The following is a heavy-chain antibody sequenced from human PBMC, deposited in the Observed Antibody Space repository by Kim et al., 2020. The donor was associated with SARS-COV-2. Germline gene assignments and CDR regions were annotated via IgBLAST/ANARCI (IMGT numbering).Heavy chain of an antibody. CDR1: GFTFSSYA. CDR2: ISYDGSNK. D-gene: IGHD3-16*02. V-gene: IGHV3-30*04. CDR3: ARDFYDYVWGSYRRPGDY. Sequence: GGSLRLSCAASGFTFSSYAMHWVRQAPGKGLEWVAVISYDGSNKYYADSVKGRFTISRDNSKNTLYLQMNSLRAEDTAVYYCARDFYDYVWGSYRRPGDYWGQGTLVTVSS. J-gene: IGHJ4*02.